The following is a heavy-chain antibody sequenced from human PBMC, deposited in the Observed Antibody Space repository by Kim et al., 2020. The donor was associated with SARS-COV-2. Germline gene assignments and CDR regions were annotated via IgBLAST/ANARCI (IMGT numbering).Heavy chain of an antibody. CDR1: GGSCSGHY. Sequence: SETLSLTCNVFGGSCSGHYCSWIRQPPGKGLEWIGEIHPSGTTHYNSSLLSRTTMSLDTAGNQFSLKVTSLTAADTATYYCARGLDPHKLGTVWGQGTLVTVSS. CDR3: ARGLDPHKLGTV. D-gene: IGHD3-3*01. CDR2: IHPSGTT. V-gene: IGHV4-34*01. J-gene: IGHJ4*02.